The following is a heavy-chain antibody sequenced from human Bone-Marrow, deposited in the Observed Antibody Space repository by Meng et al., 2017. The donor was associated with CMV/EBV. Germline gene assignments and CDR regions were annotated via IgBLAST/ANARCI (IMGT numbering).Heavy chain of an antibody. D-gene: IGHD4-23*01. J-gene: IGHJ4*02. CDR1: GGTFSSYA. CDR3: ARENYVGTSPPGY. V-gene: IGHV1-69*05. Sequence: SVKVSCKASGGTFSSYAISWVRQAPGQGLEWMGGIIPIFGTANYAQKFQGRVTITTDESTSTAYMELSRLRSDDTAVYYCARENYVGTSPPGYWGQGTLVTVSS. CDR2: IIPIFGTA.